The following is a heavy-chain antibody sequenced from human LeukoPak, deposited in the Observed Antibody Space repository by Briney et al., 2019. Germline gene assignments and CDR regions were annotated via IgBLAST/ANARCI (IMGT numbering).Heavy chain of an antibody. D-gene: IGHD6-19*01. CDR1: GGSFSGYY. CDR3: AGGRGIAVAGRTKNFDY. Sequence: SETLSLTCAVYGGSFSGYYWSWIRQPPGKGLEWIGEINHSGSTNYNPSLKSRVTISVDTSKNQFSLKLSSVTAADTAVYYCAGGRGIAVAGRTKNFDYWGQGTLVTVSS. V-gene: IGHV4-34*01. J-gene: IGHJ4*02. CDR2: INHSGST.